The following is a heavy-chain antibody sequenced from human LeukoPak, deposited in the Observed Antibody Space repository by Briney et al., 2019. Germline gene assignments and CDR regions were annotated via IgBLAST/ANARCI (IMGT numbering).Heavy chain of an antibody. Sequence: PGGSLRLSCAASGFTFSSYSMNWVRQAPGKGLEWVSSISGSSSYIYYADSVKGRFTISRDNAKSSLYLQMNSLRAEDTAVYYCARTDDYGDYDADYWGQGTLVTVSS. V-gene: IGHV3-21*01. D-gene: IGHD4-17*01. J-gene: IGHJ4*02. CDR3: ARTDDYGDYDADY. CDR2: ISGSSSYI. CDR1: GFTFSSYS.